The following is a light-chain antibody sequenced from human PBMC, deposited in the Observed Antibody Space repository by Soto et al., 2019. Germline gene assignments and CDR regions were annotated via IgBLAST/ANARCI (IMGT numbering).Light chain of an antibody. J-gene: IGLJ2*01. CDR1: SSNIGTNP. Sequence: QSVLTQPPSASGTPGQRVAISCSGGSSNIGTNPVNWYLHLPGTAPKLLIYSDNQRPSGVPDRFSGSKSGTSASLTISGLQSDHEAHYFCSASADSIYAPVFAGGTKLTVL. CDR3: SASADSIYAPV. V-gene: IGLV1-44*01. CDR2: SDN.